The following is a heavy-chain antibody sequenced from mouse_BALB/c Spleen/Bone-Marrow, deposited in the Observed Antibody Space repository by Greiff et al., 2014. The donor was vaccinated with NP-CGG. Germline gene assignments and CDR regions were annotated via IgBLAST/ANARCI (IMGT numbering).Heavy chain of an antibody. Sequence: VQLQQPGPELVKPGASVKMSCKASGYTLTSYVMHWVKQKPGQGLEWIGYINPNNDGSKYNEKFKGKATLTSDKYSSAAYMELSSLTSEDSAVYCCARGKNYAMDYWGQGTSVTVSS. D-gene: IGHD2-1*01. CDR1: GYTLTSYV. CDR3: ARGKNYAMDY. J-gene: IGHJ4*01. V-gene: IGHV1-14*01. CDR2: INPNNDGS.